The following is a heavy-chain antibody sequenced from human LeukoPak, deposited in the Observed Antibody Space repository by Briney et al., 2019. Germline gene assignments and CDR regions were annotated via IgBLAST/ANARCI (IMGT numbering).Heavy chain of an antibody. J-gene: IGHJ4*02. CDR3: ARDGRYYHSSGDEEIDY. V-gene: IGHV1-18*01. D-gene: IGHD3-22*01. Sequence: ASVKVSCKASGYTFTSYGISWVRQAPGQGLEWMGWISAYNGNTNYAQKLQGRVTMTTDTYTSTAYMELRSLRSDDTAVYYCARDGRYYHSSGDEEIDYWGQGTLVTVSS. CDR1: GYTFTSYG. CDR2: ISAYNGNT.